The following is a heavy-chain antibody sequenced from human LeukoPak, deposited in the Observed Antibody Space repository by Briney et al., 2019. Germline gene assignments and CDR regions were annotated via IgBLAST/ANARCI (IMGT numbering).Heavy chain of an antibody. J-gene: IGHJ3*02. CDR2: IYPGDSDT. V-gene: IGHV5-51*01. CDR1: GYSFTSYW. CDR3: ATSNMVRGVPDAFDI. Sequence: MHGESLQISCKGSGYSFTSYWIGWVRQMPGKGLEWMGIIYPGDSDTRYSPSFQGQVTISADKSISTAYLQWSSLKASDTAMYYCATSNMVRGVPDAFDIWGQGTMVTVSS. D-gene: IGHD3-10*01.